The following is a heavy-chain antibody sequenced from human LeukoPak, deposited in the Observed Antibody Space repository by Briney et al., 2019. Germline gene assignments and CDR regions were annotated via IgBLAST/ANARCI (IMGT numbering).Heavy chain of an antibody. D-gene: IGHD3-22*01. Sequence: PGGSLRLSCAASGFTFSSYWMSWVRQAPGKGLEWVAVISYDGSNKYYADSVKGRFTISRDNSKNTLYLQMNSLTAEDTAVYYCAKRDFYDTSGFASLFQHWGQGTLVTVSS. V-gene: IGHV3-30*18. J-gene: IGHJ1*01. CDR3: AKRDFYDTSGFASLFQH. CDR1: GFTFSSYW. CDR2: ISYDGSNK.